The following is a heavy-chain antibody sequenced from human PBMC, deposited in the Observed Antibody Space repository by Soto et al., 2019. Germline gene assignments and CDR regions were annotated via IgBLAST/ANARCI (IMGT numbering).Heavy chain of an antibody. J-gene: IGHJ1*01. D-gene: IGHD3-22*01. V-gene: IGHV1-69*13. CDR3: ARAGYYYDSSGEDEYFQH. CDR2: IIPIFGTA. Sequence: GASVKVSCKASGGTFSSYAISWVRQAPGQGLEWMGGIIPIFGTANYAQKFQGRVTITADESTSTAYMELSSLRSEDTAVYYCARAGYYYDSSGEDEYFQHRGQGTLVTVSS. CDR1: GGTFSSYA.